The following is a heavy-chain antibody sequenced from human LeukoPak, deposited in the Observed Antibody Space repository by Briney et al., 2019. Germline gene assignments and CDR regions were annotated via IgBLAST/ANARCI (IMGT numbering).Heavy chain of an antibody. CDR1: GFTFSSYW. D-gene: IGHD6-19*01. CDR2: INSDGSST. V-gene: IGHV3-74*01. J-gene: IGHJ4*02. CDR3: AREGIAVAGPLDY. Sequence: PGGSLRLSCAASGFTFSSYWMHWVRQAPGKGLVWVSRINSDGSSTSYADPVKGRFTISRDNAKNTLYLQMNSLRAEDTAVYYCAREGIAVAGPLDYWGQGTLVTVSS.